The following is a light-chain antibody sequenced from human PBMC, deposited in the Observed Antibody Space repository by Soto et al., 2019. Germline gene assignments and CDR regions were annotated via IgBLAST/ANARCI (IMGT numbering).Light chain of an antibody. CDR2: GAS. Sequence: EVVMTQSPGTLSVSPGDRATLSCRASQSISINVAWYQQKPGQGPRLLIYGASTRATDTPARFSGSGSGTEFTLTISSLQSEDFAVYYCHQYTNWPRTFGGGTKVGIK. CDR3: HQYTNWPRT. CDR1: QSISIN. V-gene: IGKV3-15*01. J-gene: IGKJ4*01.